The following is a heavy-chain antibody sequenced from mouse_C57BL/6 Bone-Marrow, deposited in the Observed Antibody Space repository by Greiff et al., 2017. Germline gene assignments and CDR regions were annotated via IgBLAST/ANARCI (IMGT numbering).Heavy chain of an antibody. J-gene: IGHJ1*03. Sequence: QVQLQQPGAELVKPGASVKLSCKASGYTFTSYWMHWVKQRPGQGLEWIGMIPPNSGSTNYNEKFKSKATLTVDKSSSTAYMQLSSLTSEDSAVYYCARRSNWYFDVWGTGTTVTVSS. CDR1: GYTFTSYW. CDR2: IPPNSGST. D-gene: IGHD5-1*01. V-gene: IGHV1-64*01. CDR3: ARRSNWYFDV.